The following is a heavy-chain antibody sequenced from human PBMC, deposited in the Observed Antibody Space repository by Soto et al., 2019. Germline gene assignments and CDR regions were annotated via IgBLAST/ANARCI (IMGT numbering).Heavy chain of an antibody. CDR1: AFTFSSYW. D-gene: IGHD3-22*01. V-gene: IGHV3-23*01. CDR3: AKDLFLGYYDSSGYRLFDY. Sequence: GGSLRLSCATSAFTFSSYWMHWVRQAPGKGLEWVSLISGSGGSTYYADSVKGRFTISRDNSKNTLYLQMNSLRAEDTAVYYCAKDLFLGYYDSSGYRLFDYWGQGTLVTVSS. J-gene: IGHJ4*02. CDR2: ISGSGGST.